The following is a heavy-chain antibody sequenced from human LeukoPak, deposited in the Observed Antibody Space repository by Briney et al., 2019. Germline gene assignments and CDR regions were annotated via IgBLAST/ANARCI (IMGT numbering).Heavy chain of an antibody. CDR2: IYTSGST. V-gene: IGHV4-4*07. CDR1: GGSISSYY. CDR3: ARESQEGIVVVPAAIGGPYNWFDP. D-gene: IGHD2-2*02. Sequence: PSETLSLTCTDSGGSISSYYWSWIRQPAGKGLEWIGRIYTSGSTNYDPSLKSRVTMSVDTSKNQFSLKLSSVTAADTAVYYCARESQEGIVVVPAAIGGPYNWFDPWGQGTLVTVSS. J-gene: IGHJ5*02.